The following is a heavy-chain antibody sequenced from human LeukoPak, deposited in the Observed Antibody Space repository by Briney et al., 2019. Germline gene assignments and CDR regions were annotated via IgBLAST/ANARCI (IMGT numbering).Heavy chain of an antibody. Sequence: SVKVSCKASGGTFSSYAISWVRQAPGQGLEWMGGIIPIFGTANYAQKLQGRVTMTTDTSTSTAYMELRSLRSDDTAVYYCARRDPIAVAGTGDYWGQGTLVTVSS. D-gene: IGHD6-19*01. CDR1: GGTFSSYA. V-gene: IGHV1-69*05. J-gene: IGHJ4*02. CDR3: ARRDPIAVAGTGDY. CDR2: IIPIFGTA.